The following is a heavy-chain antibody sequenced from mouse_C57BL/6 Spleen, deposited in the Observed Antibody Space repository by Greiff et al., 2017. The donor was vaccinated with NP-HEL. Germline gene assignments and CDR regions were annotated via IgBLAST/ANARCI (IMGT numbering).Heavy chain of an antibody. CDR3: ARKWNGYLYAMDY. J-gene: IGHJ4*01. D-gene: IGHD2-2*01. CDR2: IDPSDSYT. Sequence: QVQLKQPGAELVMPGASVKLSCKASGYTFTSYWMHWVKQRPGQGLEWIGEIDPSDSYTNYNQKFKGKSTLTVDKSSSTAYMQLSSLTSEDSAVYYCARKWNGYLYAMDYWGQGTSVTVSS. V-gene: IGHV1-69*01. CDR1: GYTFTSYW.